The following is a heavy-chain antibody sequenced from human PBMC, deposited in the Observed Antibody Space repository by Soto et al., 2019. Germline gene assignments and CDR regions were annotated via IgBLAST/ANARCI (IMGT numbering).Heavy chain of an antibody. D-gene: IGHD6-13*01. CDR1: GFTFSSYA. CDR3: AKGVVQQLVPYYFDY. CDR2: ISGSGGST. V-gene: IGHV3-23*01. J-gene: IGHJ4*02. Sequence: PGGSLRLSCAASGFTFSSYAMSWVRQAPGKGLEWVSAISGSGGSTYYADSVKGRFTISRDKSKNTLYLQMNSLRAEDTAVYYCAKGVVQQLVPYYFDYWGQGTLVTVSS.